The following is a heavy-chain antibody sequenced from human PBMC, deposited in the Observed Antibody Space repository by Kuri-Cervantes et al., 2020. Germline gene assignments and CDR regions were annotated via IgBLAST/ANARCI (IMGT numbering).Heavy chain of an antibody. J-gene: IGHJ4*02. CDR3: ARFYSSGWYTDY. V-gene: IGHV1-3*01. Sequence: ASVKVSCKASGYTFTSYDINWVRQAPGQRLEWMGWINPSNGDTFYSQKFQGRVTITRDTSATTVYMELSSLRSEDTAVFYCARFYSSGWYTDYWGQGTLVTVSS. D-gene: IGHD6-19*01. CDR1: GYTFTSYD. CDR2: INPSNGDT.